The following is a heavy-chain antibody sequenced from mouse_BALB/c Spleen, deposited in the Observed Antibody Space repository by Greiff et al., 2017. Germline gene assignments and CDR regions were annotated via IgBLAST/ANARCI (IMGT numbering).Heavy chain of an antibody. J-gene: IGHJ2*01. D-gene: IGHD1-1*01. Sequence: QVQLKESGAELVRPGVSVKISCKGSGYTFTDYAMHWVKQSHAKSLEWIGVISTYYGDASYNQKFKGKATMTVDKSSSTAYMELARLTSEDSAIYYCARNYYGSSYGFDYWGQGTTRTVSS. CDR2: ISTYYGDA. CDR1: GYTFTDYA. V-gene: IGHV1S137*01. CDR3: ARNYYGSSYGFDY.